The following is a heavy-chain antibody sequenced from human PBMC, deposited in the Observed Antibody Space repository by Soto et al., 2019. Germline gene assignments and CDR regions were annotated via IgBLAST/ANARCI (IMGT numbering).Heavy chain of an antibody. CDR2: IYYSGST. V-gene: IGHV4-59*01. J-gene: IGHJ3*02. Sequence: SETLSLTCTVSGGSISSYYWSWIRQPPGKGLEWIGYIYYSGSTNYNPSLKSRVTISVDTSKNQFSLKLSSVTAADTAVYYCARATRRPGDPDAFDIWGQGTMVTVSS. D-gene: IGHD7-27*01. CDR1: GGSISSYY. CDR3: ARATRRPGDPDAFDI.